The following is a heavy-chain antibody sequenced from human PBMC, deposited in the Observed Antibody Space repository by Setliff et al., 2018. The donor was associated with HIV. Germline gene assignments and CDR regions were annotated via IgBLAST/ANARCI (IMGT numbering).Heavy chain of an antibody. D-gene: IGHD4-17*01. V-gene: IGHV4-59*01. CDR1: GGSISSYY. J-gene: IGHJ4*02. CDR2: IYYTGST. Sequence: SETLSLTCTVSGGSISSYYWSWIRQPPGKGLEYIGYIYYTGSTDYNPSLNGRVTISIDMSKSQFSLKLNSVTAADTAVYYCARDPPGYGDSNDYWGQGTLVTVSS. CDR3: ARDPPGYGDSNDY.